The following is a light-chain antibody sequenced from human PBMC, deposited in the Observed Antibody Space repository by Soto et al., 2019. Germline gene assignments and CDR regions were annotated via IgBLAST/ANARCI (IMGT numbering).Light chain of an antibody. V-gene: IGKV2D-29*01. CDR1: QSLLHSDGKTH. CDR2: EVS. Sequence: DIVMTQTPLSLSVTPGQPASISCKSSQSLLHSDGKTHSYWYLQKPGQPPQLLIYEVSNRFSGVSDGFGGGGSGTFSKLKISRVRAGDVGVNPSMQSVQLPWTFGKGPKVEIK. J-gene: IGKJ1*01. CDR3: MQSVQLPWT.